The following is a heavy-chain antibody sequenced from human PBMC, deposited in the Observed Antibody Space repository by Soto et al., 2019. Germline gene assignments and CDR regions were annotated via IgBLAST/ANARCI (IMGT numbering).Heavy chain of an antibody. CDR2: MNPYNGDT. CDR1: GYTFTTYD. CDR3: ARNRRETGDFDY. D-gene: IGHD7-27*01. Sequence: QVQLVQSGAEVKKPGASVKVSCKASGYTFTTYDVNWMRQATGQGPEWLGWMNPYNGDTGYAQKFQGRVTLTRDTSMNTAYLELSGLTYEDTAVYYCARNRRETGDFDYWGQGTLVTVSS. V-gene: IGHV1-8*02. J-gene: IGHJ4*02.